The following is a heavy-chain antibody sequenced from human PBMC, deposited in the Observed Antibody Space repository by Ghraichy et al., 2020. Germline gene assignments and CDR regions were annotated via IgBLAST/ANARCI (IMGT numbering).Heavy chain of an antibody. CDR1: GGSISSYY. J-gene: IGHJ5*02. Sequence: SETLSLTCTVSGGSISSYYWSWIRQPPGKGLEWIGYIYYSGSTNYNPSLKSRVTISVDTSKNQFSLKLSSVTAADTAVYYCARTSVVVPAAIAWFDPWGQGTLVTVSS. V-gene: IGHV4-59*01. D-gene: IGHD2-2*01. CDR3: ARTSVVVPAAIAWFDP. CDR2: IYYSGST.